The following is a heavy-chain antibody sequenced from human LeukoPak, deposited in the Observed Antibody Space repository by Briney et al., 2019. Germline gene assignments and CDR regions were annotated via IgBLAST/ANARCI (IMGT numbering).Heavy chain of an antibody. Sequence: ASVTVSCKASGYTFSSYYMYWVRQAPGQGLEWMGFINPKDGKTSYAQKFQGRVTVTRDMSTSTVYMELSRLRYEDTAVFYCARLRGSSSWTGGVDNWGQGTLVTVSS. D-gene: IGHD6-13*01. J-gene: IGHJ4*02. CDR1: GYTFSSYY. V-gene: IGHV1-46*01. CDR3: ARLRGSSSWTGGVDN. CDR2: INPKDGKT.